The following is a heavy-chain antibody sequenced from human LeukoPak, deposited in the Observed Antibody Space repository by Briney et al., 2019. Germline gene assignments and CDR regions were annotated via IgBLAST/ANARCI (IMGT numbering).Heavy chain of an antibody. CDR1: GGSISPYF. D-gene: IGHD3-10*01. CDR2: ISYRGST. CDR3: ARDDYRGVTNFDP. V-gene: IGHV4-59*01. J-gene: IGHJ5*02. Sequence: PSETLSLTCTVSGGSISPYFWSWIRQPPGKGLEWIGYISYRGSTNYNPSLKSRVTISVDTSKNQFSLQLSSVTAADTAVYYCARDDYRGVTNFDPWGQGTLVTVSS.